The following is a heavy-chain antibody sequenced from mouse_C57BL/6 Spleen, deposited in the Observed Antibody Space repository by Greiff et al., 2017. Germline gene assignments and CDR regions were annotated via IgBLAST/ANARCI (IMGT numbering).Heavy chain of an antibody. D-gene: IGHD1-1*01. V-gene: IGHV1-81*01. CDR1: GYTFTSYG. Sequence: QVQLQQSGAELARPGASVKLSCKASGYTFTSYGISWVKQRTGQGLEWIGEIYPRSGNTYYNEKFKGKATLTADKSSSTAYMELRSLTSEDSAVYFCARWGTTVVAKGAFDYWCQGTTLTVSS. CDR3: ARWGTTVVAKGAFDY. CDR2: IYPRSGNT. J-gene: IGHJ2*01.